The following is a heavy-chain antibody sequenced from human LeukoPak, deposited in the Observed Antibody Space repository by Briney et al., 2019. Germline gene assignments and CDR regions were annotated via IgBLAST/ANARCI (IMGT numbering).Heavy chain of an antibody. CDR1: GYTFNRYG. D-gene: IGHD1-26*01. Sequence: GASVKVSCKASGYTFNRYGISWVRQAPGQGLEWMGWISAYKGNTNYAQKLQGRLIMTTDTSTSTAYMELRSLRSDDTAVYYCASENSGSYSGAYYFDYWGQGTLVTVSS. J-gene: IGHJ4*02. CDR3: ASENSGSYSGAYYFDY. CDR2: ISAYKGNT. V-gene: IGHV1-18*04.